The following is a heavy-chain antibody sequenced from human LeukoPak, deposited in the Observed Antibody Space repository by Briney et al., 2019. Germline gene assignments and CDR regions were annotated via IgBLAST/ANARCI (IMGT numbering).Heavy chain of an antibody. V-gene: IGHV6-1*01. CDR2: TYYRSKWYN. D-gene: IGHD3-22*01. J-gene: IGHJ4*02. Sequence: SQTLSLTCAISGDSFSSNSAAWHWIRQSPSRGLEWLGRTYYRSKWYNDYAVSVKSRITINPDTSKNQFSLQLNSVTPEDTAVYYCARDMAPDYYDSSGYQVGFDYWGQGTLVTVSS. CDR3: ARDMAPDYYDSSGYQVGFDY. CDR1: GDSFSSNSAA.